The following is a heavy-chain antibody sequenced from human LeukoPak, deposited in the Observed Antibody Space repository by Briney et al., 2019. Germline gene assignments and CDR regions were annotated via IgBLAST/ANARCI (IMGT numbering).Heavy chain of an antibody. V-gene: IGHV3-20*04. CDR3: AKDPRYCSGGSCYYYYYYYMDV. CDR1: GFTFDNYG. Sequence: GGSLRLSCAASGFTFDNYGLSWVRQAPGKGLEWVSGINWNGGSRGYADSVKGRFTISRDNAKNSLYLQMNSLRAEDTAVYYCAKDPRYCSGGSCYYYYYYYMDVWGKGTTVTVSS. D-gene: IGHD2-15*01. J-gene: IGHJ6*03. CDR2: INWNGGSR.